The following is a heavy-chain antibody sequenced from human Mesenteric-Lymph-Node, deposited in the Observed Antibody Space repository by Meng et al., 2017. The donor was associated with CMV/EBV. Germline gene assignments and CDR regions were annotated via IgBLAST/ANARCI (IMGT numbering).Heavy chain of an antibody. CDR2: IIPILGIA. CDR3: AGGIAAAGSRWFDP. J-gene: IGHJ5*02. V-gene: IGHV1-69*02. Sequence: QVQLVQSGAEVKKPGSSVKVSGKASGGTFSSYTISWVRQAPGQGLEWMGRIIPILGIANYAQKFQGRVTITADKSTSTAYMELSSLRSEDTAVYYCAGGIAAAGSRWFDPWGQGTLVTVYS. D-gene: IGHD6-13*01. CDR1: GGTFSSYT.